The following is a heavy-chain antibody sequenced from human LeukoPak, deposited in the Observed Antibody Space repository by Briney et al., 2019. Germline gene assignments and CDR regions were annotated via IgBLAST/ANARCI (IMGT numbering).Heavy chain of an antibody. CDR3: ARDISIAAHNCVGY. J-gene: IGHJ4*02. V-gene: IGHV3-33*08. D-gene: IGHD6-6*01. CDR1: GFTFSSYG. CDR2: IWYDGSNK. Sequence: GGSLRLSCAASGFTFSSYGMHWVRQAPGKGLEWVAVIWYDGSNKYYADSVKGRFTISRDNSKNTLYLQMNSLRAEDTAVYYCARDISIAAHNCVGYWGQGTLVTVSS.